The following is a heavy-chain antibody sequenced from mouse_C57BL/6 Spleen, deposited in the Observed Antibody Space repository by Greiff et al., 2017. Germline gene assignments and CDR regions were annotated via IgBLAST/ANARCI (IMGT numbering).Heavy chain of an antibody. V-gene: IGHV5-6*02. Sequence: EVKLVESGGDLVKPGGSLKLSCAASGFTFSSYGMSWVRQTPDKRLAWVATISSGGSYTYYPDSVKGRFTISRDNAKNTLYLQMSSLKSEDTAMYYCERGTTVVAKAMDYWGQGTSVTVSS. CDR2: ISSGGSYT. D-gene: IGHD1-1*01. CDR1: GFTFSSYG. CDR3: ERGTTVVAKAMDY. J-gene: IGHJ4*01.